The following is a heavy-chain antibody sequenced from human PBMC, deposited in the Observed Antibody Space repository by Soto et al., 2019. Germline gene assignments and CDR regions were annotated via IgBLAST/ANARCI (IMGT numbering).Heavy chain of an antibody. V-gene: IGHV4-30-2*02. Sequence: PSETLSLTCAVSGGSISSGGYSWSWIRQPPGKGLEWIGYIYHSGSTYYNTSLKTRLTISKDTSKNQVVLTVTSMDPVDTATYFCARDLHPRVFGVVTPLFDSWGQGTLVTVSS. D-gene: IGHD3-3*01. CDR3: ARDLHPRVFGVVTPLFDS. J-gene: IGHJ4*02. CDR2: IYHSGST. CDR1: GGSISSGGYS.